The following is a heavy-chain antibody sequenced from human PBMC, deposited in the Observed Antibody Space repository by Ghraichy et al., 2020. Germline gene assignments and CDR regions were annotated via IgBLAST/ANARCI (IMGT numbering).Heavy chain of an antibody. V-gene: IGHV1-2*02. D-gene: IGHD2-2*02. J-gene: IGHJ5*02. CDR2: INPNSGGT. CDR3: AREFQDNFNCSSTSCYTSWFDP. CDR1: GYTFTGYY. Sequence: ASVKVSCKASGYTFTGYYMHWVRQAPGQGLEWMGWINPNSGGTNYAQKFQGRVTMTRDTSISTAYMELSRLRSDDTAVYYCAREFQDNFNCSSTSCYTSWFDPWCQGTLVTVSS.